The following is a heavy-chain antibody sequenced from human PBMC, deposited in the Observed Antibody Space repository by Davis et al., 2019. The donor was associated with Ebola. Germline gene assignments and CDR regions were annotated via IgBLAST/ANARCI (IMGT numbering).Heavy chain of an antibody. J-gene: IGHJ6*02. CDR3: ARGHERLPAVAESRWGYGMDV. Sequence: HTGGSLRLSCAASGFTFSSYWMHWVRQAPGKGLVWVSRINSDGSSTSYADSVKGRFTISRDNSKNTLYLQMNSLRAEDTAVYYCARGHERLPAVAESRWGYGMDVWGQGTTVTVSS. D-gene: IGHD6-19*01. CDR2: INSDGSST. V-gene: IGHV3-74*01. CDR1: GFTFSSYW.